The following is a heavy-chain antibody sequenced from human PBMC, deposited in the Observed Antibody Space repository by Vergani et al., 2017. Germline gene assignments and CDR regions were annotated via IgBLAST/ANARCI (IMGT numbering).Heavy chain of an antibody. D-gene: IGHD1-26*01. CDR2: ISPDGRTT. CDR3: AREGVPRCCIVGAPDF. J-gene: IGHJ4*02. CDR1: GFSFRTFS. Sequence: DVDLVESGGGFVQPGGSRRLSCAASGFSFRTFSMFWVRQPPGKGLAWVSKISPDGRTTEYADSVRGRFTISRDIAENSIYLEMNSLRVEDTAVYYCAREGVPRCCIVGAPDFWGQGTQVTVSS. V-gene: IGHV3-74*03.